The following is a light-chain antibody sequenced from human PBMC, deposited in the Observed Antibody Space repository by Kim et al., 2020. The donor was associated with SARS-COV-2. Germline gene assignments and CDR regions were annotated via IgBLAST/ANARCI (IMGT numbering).Light chain of an antibody. CDR2: GKN. J-gene: IGLJ2*01. V-gene: IGLV3-19*01. CDR3: NSRDSNDNVV. Sequence: SSALPQDPAVSVALGQTVRITCHGDSLRSYYATWYQQKPGQAPILVIYGKNNRPSGIPDRFSGSSSGNTASLTITGTQAGDEADYYCNSRDSNDNVVFGGGTQLTVL. CDR1: SLRSYY.